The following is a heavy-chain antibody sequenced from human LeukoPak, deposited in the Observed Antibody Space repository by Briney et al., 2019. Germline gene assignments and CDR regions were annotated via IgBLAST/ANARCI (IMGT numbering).Heavy chain of an antibody. V-gene: IGHV4-39*01. CDR3: ARQTKILLDAFDI. CDR1: GGSISSSSYY. D-gene: IGHD2-15*01. Sequence: PSETLSLTCTVSGGSISSSSYYWGWIRQPPGKGLEWIGSIYYSGSTYYNPSLKSRVTISVDTSKNQFSPKLSSVTAADTAVYYCARQTKILLDAFDIWGQGTTVTVSS. CDR2: IYYSGST. J-gene: IGHJ3*02.